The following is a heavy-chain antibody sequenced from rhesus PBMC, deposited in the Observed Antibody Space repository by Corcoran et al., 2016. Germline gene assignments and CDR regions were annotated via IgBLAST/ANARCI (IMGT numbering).Heavy chain of an antibody. Sequence: QLQLQQWGEGLVKPSETLSLTCAVYGGSISSNYWSWIRQPPGKGLEWIGLIRSGRSTNYNPSLKRRVTISIDTSKNQFSLKLSSVTAADTAVYYCASTYSSGWYDAFDFWGQGLRVTVSS. CDR1: GGSISSNY. CDR3: ASTYSSGWYDAFDF. J-gene: IGHJ3*01. V-gene: IGHV4-160*01. D-gene: IGHD6-31*01. CDR2: IRSGRST.